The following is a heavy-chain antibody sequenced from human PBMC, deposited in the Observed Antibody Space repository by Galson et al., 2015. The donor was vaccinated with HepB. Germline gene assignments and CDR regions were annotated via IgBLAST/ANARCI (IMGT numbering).Heavy chain of an antibody. J-gene: IGHJ4*02. CDR1: GGTFSNYA. CDR2: IIPIFGIA. V-gene: IGHV1-69*10. D-gene: IGHD5-12*01. CDR3: ARGGYSGYHFTY. Sequence: SVKVSCKASGGTFSNYAISWVRQAPGQGLEWMGGIIPIFGIANYPQKFQGRVTITADKSTNTSYTELSSLRSKDTAVHFCARGGYSGYHFTYWGQGTLVTVS.